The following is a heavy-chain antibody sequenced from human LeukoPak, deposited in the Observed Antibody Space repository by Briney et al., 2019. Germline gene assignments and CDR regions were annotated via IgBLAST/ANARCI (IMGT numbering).Heavy chain of an antibody. CDR3: ARGSLMVYALFDY. Sequence: GGSLRLSCAASGFTFTTYWMSWVRQAPGKGLEWVANINQDGSEKYYVDSVKGRFTISRDNAKNSLYLQMNSLRAEDTAVYYCARGSLMVYALFDYWGQGTLVTVSS. D-gene: IGHD2-8*01. CDR2: INQDGSEK. V-gene: IGHV3-7*04. J-gene: IGHJ4*02. CDR1: GFTFTTYW.